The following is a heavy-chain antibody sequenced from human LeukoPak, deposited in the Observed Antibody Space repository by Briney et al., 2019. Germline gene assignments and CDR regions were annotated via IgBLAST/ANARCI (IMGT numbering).Heavy chain of an antibody. J-gene: IGHJ4*02. D-gene: IGHD5-24*01. CDR1: GGSFSGCY. CDR3: ARVRRRRWLQGYFDY. CDR2: INHSGST. V-gene: IGHV4-34*01. Sequence: PSETLSLTCAVYGGSFSGCYWSWIRQPPGKGLEWIGEINHSGSTNYNPSLKSRVTISVDTSKNQFSLKLSSVTAADTAVYYCARVRRRRWLQGYFDYWGQGTLVTVSS.